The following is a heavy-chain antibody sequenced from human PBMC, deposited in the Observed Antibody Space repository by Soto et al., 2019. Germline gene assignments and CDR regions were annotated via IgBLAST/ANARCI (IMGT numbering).Heavy chain of an antibody. Sequence: SETLSLTCTVSNFSVLTSIYYWSWIRQPPWKGLEWVGTVYYTGTTYYNPSLQSRVTISIDTSKNQFSLNLNSVTAADTAVYYCARNWNLALVPAAYFDSWGQGXLVTV. CDR2: VYYTGTT. CDR3: ARNWNLALVPAAYFDS. D-gene: IGHD2-2*01. CDR1: NFSVLTSIYY. V-gene: IGHV4-39*01. J-gene: IGHJ4*02.